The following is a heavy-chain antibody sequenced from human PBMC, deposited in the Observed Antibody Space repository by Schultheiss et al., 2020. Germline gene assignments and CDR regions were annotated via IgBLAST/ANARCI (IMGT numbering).Heavy chain of an antibody. CDR1: GGTFSSYA. D-gene: IGHD2-2*03. Sequence: SVKVSCKASGGTFSSYAISWVRQAPGQGLEWMGGIIPIFGTANYAQKFQGRVTITADKSTSTAYMELSSLRSEDTAVYYCARDLLGYCSSTSCRADWYFDLWGRGTLVTVSS. J-gene: IGHJ2*01. CDR2: IIPIFGTA. V-gene: IGHV1-69*06. CDR3: ARDLLGYCSSTSCRADWYFDL.